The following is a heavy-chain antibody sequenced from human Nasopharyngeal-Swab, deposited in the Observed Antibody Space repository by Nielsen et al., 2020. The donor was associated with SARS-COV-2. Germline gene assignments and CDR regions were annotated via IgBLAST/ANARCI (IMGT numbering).Heavy chain of an antibody. CDR2: IRYDGSNK. CDR1: GFTFSSYG. J-gene: IGHJ4*02. D-gene: IGHD3-10*01. CDR3: AKDSGLLWFGISDY. Sequence: GGSLRLSCAASGFTFSSYGMHWVRQAPGKGLEWVAFIRYDGSNKYYADSVKGRFTISRDNPKNTLYLQMNSLRAEDTAVYYCAKDSGLLWFGISDYWGQGTLVTVSS. V-gene: IGHV3-30*02.